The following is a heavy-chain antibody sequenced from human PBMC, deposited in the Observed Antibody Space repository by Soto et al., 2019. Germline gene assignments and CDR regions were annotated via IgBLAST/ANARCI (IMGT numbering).Heavy chain of an antibody. V-gene: IGHV1-18*01. J-gene: IGHJ4*02. CDR3: ARGHYDPSGYYSVYFDY. Sequence: QVQLVQSGAEVKKPGASVKVSCKSSGYTFSDYGVTWVRQAPGQGLEWMGYISSHNGKTDYAQKLQGRVTMTTDTSPSTAYIELRSLRSDDTAVYYCARGHYDPSGYYSVYFDYWGQGTLVTVSS. CDR1: GYTFSDYG. D-gene: IGHD3-22*01. CDR2: ISSHNGKT.